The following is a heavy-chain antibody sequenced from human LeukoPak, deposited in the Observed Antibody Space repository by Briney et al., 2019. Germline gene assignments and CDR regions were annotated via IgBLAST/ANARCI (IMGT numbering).Heavy chain of an antibody. D-gene: IGHD2-2*02. CDR2: IYTSGST. Sequence: PSETLSLTCTVSGGSISSYYWSWIRQPAGKGLEWIGRIYTSGSTNYNPSLKSRVTMSVDTSKNQFSLKLSSVTAADTAVHYCAREGGYCSSTSCYTGNNWFDPWGQGTLVTVSS. CDR3: AREGGYCSSTSCYTGNNWFDP. CDR1: GGSISSYY. V-gene: IGHV4-4*07. J-gene: IGHJ5*02.